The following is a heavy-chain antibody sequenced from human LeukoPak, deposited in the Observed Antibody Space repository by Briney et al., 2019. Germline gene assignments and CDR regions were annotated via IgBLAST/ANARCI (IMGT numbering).Heavy chain of an antibody. V-gene: IGHV3-53*01. CDR2: IYSGGST. CDR3: ARDRYFDY. Sequence: GGSLRLSCEASGFTFNQFWMHWVRQAPGKGLEWVSVIYSGGSTYYADSVKGRFTISRDNSKNTLYLQMNSLRAEDTAVYYCARDRYFDYWGQGTLVTVSS. J-gene: IGHJ4*02. CDR1: GFTFNQFW.